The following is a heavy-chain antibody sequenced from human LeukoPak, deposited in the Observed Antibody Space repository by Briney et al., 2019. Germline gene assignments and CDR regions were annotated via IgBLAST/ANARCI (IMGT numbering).Heavy chain of an antibody. V-gene: IGHV5-51*01. Sequence: GESLKISCKGSGYSFTSYWIGWVRQMPGKGLEWMGIIYPGDSDTRYSPSFQGQVTISADKSISTAYLQWSSLKASDTAMYYCARLPPDLEWLHHFDYWGQGTLVTVSS. D-gene: IGHD3-3*01. CDR1: GYSFTSYW. CDR3: ARLPPDLEWLHHFDY. J-gene: IGHJ4*02. CDR2: IYPGDSDT.